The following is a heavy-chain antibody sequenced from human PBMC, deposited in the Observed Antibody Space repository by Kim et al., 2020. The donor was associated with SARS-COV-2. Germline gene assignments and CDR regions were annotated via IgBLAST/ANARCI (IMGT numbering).Heavy chain of an antibody. Sequence: SETLSLTCTVSGYSISSGYYWGWIRQPPGKGLEWIGSIYHSGSTYYNPSPKSRVTISVDTYKNQFSLKLSSVTAADTAVYYCARGDYYGSGSYYRPLDY. V-gene: IGHV4-38-2*02. CDR1: GYSISSGYY. CDR2: IYHSGST. CDR3: ARGDYYGSGSYYRPLDY. J-gene: IGHJ4*01. D-gene: IGHD3-10*01.